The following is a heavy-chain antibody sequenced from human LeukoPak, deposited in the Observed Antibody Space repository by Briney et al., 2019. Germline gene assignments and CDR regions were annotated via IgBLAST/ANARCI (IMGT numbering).Heavy chain of an antibody. CDR1: GFTFSRYA. CDR3: ARVTDYGDYDLGMDV. V-gene: IGHV3-30-3*01. J-gene: IGHJ6*02. Sequence: PGGSLRLSCAASGFTFSRYAMHWVRQAPGKGLEWVALISDDGSNKYYLDSVKGRFTISRDNSKNTLSLQMNSLRAEDTAVYYCARVTDYGDYDLGMDVWGQGTTVTVSS. CDR2: ISDDGSNK. D-gene: IGHD4-17*01.